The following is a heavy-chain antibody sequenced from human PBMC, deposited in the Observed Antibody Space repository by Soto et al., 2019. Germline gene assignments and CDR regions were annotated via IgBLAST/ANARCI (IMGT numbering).Heavy chain of an antibody. CDR1: GGTFSSYA. J-gene: IGHJ5*02. Sequence: GASVKVSCKASGGTFSSYAISWVRQAPGQGLEWMGGIIPIFGTANYAQKFQGRVTITADESTSTAYMELSSLRSEDTAVYYCARAVEEEAYYYDSSGPTRGFDPWGQGTLVTVSS. CDR2: IIPIFGTA. V-gene: IGHV1-69*13. CDR3: ARAVEEEAYYYDSSGPTRGFDP. D-gene: IGHD3-22*01.